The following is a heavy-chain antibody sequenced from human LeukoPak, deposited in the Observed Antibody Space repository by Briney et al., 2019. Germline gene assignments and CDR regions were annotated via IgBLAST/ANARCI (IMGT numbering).Heavy chain of an antibody. J-gene: IGHJ3*02. Sequence: HGESLKISCQRFGNSFNSNWIGWVRQMPGEGLEWRGNFNPGDSDTRNNTSFQDQLTISDDRYINTAYLRLSSLKDSYTAMYYCARQIDGGDADDCFDIWGQGTMVTVSS. V-gene: IGHV5-51*01. CDR1: GNSFNSNW. D-gene: IGHD2-21*02. CDR3: ARQIDGGDADDCFDI. CDR2: FNPGDSDT.